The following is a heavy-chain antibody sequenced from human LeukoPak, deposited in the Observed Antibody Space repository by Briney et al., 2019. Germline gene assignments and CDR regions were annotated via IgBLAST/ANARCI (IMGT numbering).Heavy chain of an antibody. Sequence: TGGSLRLSCAASGFTFSSYTMHWVRQAPGKGLEWVAVFSYDGSNKYYADSVKGRFTISRDNSKNTLYLQMNSLRTEDTAVYYCARDLVSGGQGTLVTVSS. CDR3: ARDLVS. CDR2: FSYDGSNK. J-gene: IGHJ4*02. V-gene: IGHV3-30-3*01. CDR1: GFTFSSYT. D-gene: IGHD1-14*01.